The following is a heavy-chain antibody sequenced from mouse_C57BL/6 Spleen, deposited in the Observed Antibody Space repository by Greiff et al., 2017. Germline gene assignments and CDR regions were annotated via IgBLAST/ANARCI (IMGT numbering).Heavy chain of an antibody. CDR1: GYTFTSYW. Sequence: EVQLQQSGTVLARPGASVKMSCKTSGYTFTSYWMHWVKQRPGQGLEWIGAIYPGNSDTSYNQKFKGKAKLTAVTSASTAYMELSSLTNEDSAVYYCSYYYGSSSWDYWGQGTTLTVSS. V-gene: IGHV1-5*01. D-gene: IGHD1-1*01. CDR2: IYPGNSDT. CDR3: SYYYGSSSWDY. J-gene: IGHJ2*01.